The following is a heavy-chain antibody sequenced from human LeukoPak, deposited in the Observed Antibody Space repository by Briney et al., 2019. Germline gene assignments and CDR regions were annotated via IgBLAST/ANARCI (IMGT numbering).Heavy chain of an antibody. Sequence: SQTLSLTCAVSGGSISSGGYSWSWIRQPPGKGLEWMGYIYHSGSTYYNPSLKSRVTISVDRSKNQFSLKLSSVTAADTAVYYCARAVEMATVFFALNWFDPWGQGTLVTVSS. CDR2: IYHSGST. V-gene: IGHV4-30-2*01. CDR1: GGSISSGGYS. CDR3: ARAVEMATVFFALNWFDP. J-gene: IGHJ5*02. D-gene: IGHD5-24*01.